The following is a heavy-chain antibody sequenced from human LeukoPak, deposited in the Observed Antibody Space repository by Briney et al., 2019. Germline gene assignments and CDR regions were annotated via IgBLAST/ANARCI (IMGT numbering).Heavy chain of an antibody. Sequence: SETLSLTCTVSGGSISSSSYYWGWIRQPPGKGLEWIGSIYYSGSTYYNPSLKSRVAISVDTSKNQFSLKLSSVTAADTAVYYCARNMDYYGSGRDWGQGTLVTVSS. V-gene: IGHV4-39*07. CDR2: IYYSGST. CDR1: GGSISSSSYY. D-gene: IGHD3-10*01. CDR3: ARNMDYYGSGRD. J-gene: IGHJ4*02.